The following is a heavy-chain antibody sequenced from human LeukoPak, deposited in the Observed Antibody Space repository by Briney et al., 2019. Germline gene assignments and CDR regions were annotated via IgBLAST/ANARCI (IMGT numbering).Heavy chain of an antibody. CDR3: ARGDNDFWSGYFGWFDP. CDR1: GGSISSYY. CDR2: IHYSGST. Sequence: SETLSLTCTVSGGSISSYYWSWIRQPPGKGLEWIGYIHYSGSTNYNPSLKSRVTISVDTSKNQFSLKLSSVTAADTAVYYCARGDNDFWSGYFGWFDPWGQGTLVTVSS. V-gene: IGHV4-59*01. J-gene: IGHJ5*02. D-gene: IGHD3-3*01.